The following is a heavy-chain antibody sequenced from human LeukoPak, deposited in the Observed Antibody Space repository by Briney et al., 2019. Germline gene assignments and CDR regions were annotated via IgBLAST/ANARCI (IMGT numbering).Heavy chain of an antibody. J-gene: IGHJ5*02. CDR1: GFTFSSYE. Sequence: GGSLRLSCAASGFTFSSYEMNWVRQAPGKGLEWVSYISSSGSTIYYADSVKGRFTISRDNAKNSLYLQMNSRRAEDTAVYYCARDGGREAAAGIHPWGQGTLVTVSS. CDR2: ISSSGSTI. D-gene: IGHD6-13*01. V-gene: IGHV3-48*03. CDR3: ARDGGREAAAGIHP.